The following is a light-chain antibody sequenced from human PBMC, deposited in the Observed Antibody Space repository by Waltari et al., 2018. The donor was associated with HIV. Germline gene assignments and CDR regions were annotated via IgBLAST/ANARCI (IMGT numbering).Light chain of an antibody. J-gene: IGKJ5*01. V-gene: IGKV2-28*01. CDR2: LGS. CDR3: MQALQTPIT. CDR1: QSLLHNNGYNY. Sequence: DIVMTQSPLSLPVTAGEPASISCRSSQSLLHNNGYNYLDWYLQKPGQSPQLLIYLGSNRASGGPDRFSGSGSGTDFTLKISRVEAEDVGVYYCMQALQTPITFGQGTRLEIK.